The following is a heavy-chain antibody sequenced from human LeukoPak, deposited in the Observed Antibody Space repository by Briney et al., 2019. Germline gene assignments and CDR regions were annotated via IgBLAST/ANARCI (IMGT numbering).Heavy chain of an antibody. CDR2: ISTYSGDT. Sequence: ASVKVSCKASGYTFTSYDINWVRQAPGQGLEWMGWISTYSGDTNYAQKFQGRVIMTTDTPTSTAYLEVRSLRSDDTAAYYCARDWWGYDVLTGDNWFDPWGQGTLVTVSS. CDR1: GYTFTSYD. D-gene: IGHD3-9*01. V-gene: IGHV1-18*01. CDR3: ARDWWGYDVLTGDNWFDP. J-gene: IGHJ5*02.